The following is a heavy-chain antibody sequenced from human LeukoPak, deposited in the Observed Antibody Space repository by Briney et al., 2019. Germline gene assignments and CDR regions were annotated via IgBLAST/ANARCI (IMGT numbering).Heavy chain of an antibody. CDR2: IYYSGNT. Sequence: SETLSLTCTVSGGSIRSYYWSWIRQPPGNGLEWIGYIYYSGNTNYNPSLKSRVTISVDTSKNQFSLKLSSVTAADTAVYYCARVWGSGSSIDYWGQGTLVTVSS. J-gene: IGHJ4*02. CDR3: ARVWGSGSSIDY. V-gene: IGHV4-59*08. CDR1: GGSIRSYY. D-gene: IGHD3-10*01.